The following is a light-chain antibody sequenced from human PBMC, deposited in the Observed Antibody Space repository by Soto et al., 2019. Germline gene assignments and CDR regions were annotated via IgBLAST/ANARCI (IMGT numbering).Light chain of an antibody. Sequence: EIILTQSPATLSVSPGERATLSFRASQSVSSYLAWYQQKPGQAPRLLIYDASNRATGIPARFSGSGSGTDFTLTISSLEPEDFAVYYCQKRSNWPINCGQGKRREIK. CDR2: DAS. CDR3: QKRSNWPIN. J-gene: IGKJ5*01. CDR1: QSVSSY. V-gene: IGKV3-11*01.